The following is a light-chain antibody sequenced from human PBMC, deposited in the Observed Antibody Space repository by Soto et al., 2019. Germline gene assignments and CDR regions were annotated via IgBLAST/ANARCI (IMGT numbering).Light chain of an antibody. V-gene: IGKV3-15*01. J-gene: IGKJ4*01. CDR1: QAVGSN. Sequence: IVLTQSPATLSVSPGERATLSCRASQAVGSNLAWYQQSPGQAPRLLIYYASTRATGIPHRFSGGGSGTEFILTISSLQSDDFAVYYCQNFNMRPHMPNFGVGTKLE. CDR2: YAS. CDR3: QNFNMRPHMPN.